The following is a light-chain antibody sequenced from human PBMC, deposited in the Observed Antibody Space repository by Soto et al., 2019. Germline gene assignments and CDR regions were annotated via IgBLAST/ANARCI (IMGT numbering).Light chain of an antibody. V-gene: IGKV3-11*01. J-gene: IGKJ4*01. CDR2: DAS. CDR1: QSVSSY. Sequence: EIVLTQSPATLSLSPGERATLSCRASQSVSSYLAWYQQKPGQAPRLLLYDASNRATGIPARFSGSGSGTYFTLTISSLEPEDFEAYYCHQRSNWPLTFGGGTKVESK. CDR3: HQRSNWPLT.